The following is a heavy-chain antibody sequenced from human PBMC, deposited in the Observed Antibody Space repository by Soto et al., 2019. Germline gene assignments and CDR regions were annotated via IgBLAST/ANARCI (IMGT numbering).Heavy chain of an antibody. Sequence: QVQLVESGGGVVQPGRSLRLPCAASGFTFSSYAMHWVRQAPGKGLEWVAVISYDGSNKYYADSVKGRFTISRDNSKNTLYLQMNSLRAEDTAVYYCARENDDYAHYYYYGMDVWGQGTTVTVSS. CDR3: ARENDDYAHYYYYGMDV. V-gene: IGHV3-30-3*01. J-gene: IGHJ6*02. D-gene: IGHD4-17*01. CDR1: GFTFSSYA. CDR2: ISYDGSNK.